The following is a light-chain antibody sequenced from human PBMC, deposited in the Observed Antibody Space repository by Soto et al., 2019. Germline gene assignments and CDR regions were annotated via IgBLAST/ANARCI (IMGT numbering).Light chain of an antibody. Sequence: QSVLTQPASVSGSPGQSITISCTGTSSDVGGYNSVSWYQQHPGKAPKLMIYEVTNRPSGVSNRFSGSKSGNTASLTISGLQAEDEADYYCSSYTSSITPVFGGGTKLTVL. J-gene: IGLJ3*02. CDR1: SSDVGGYNS. CDR3: SSYTSSITPV. V-gene: IGLV2-14*01. CDR2: EVT.